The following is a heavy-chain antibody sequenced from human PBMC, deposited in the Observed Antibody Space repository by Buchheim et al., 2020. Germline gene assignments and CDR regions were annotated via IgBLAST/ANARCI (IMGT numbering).Heavy chain of an antibody. V-gene: IGHV1-8*01. CDR1: GYTFSTYD. CDR2: MNPYSGHT. D-gene: IGHD6-13*01. CDR3: ARAAAAPDTNYYYHMDV. Sequence: QVQLVQSGAEVKEPGASVKVSCRSSGYTFSTYDINWVRQATGQGPEWMGWMNPYSGHTGHAQKFQGRVTLTRNTAISTAYMELSNLRSEDTAVYYCARAAAAPDTNYYYHMDVWGKGTT. J-gene: IGHJ6*03.